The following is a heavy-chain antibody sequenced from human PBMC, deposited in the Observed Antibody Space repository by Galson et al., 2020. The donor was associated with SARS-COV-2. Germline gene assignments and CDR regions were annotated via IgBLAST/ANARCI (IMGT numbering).Heavy chain of an antibody. CDR1: GGSISSYY. Sequence: ASETLSLTCTVSGGSISSYYWSWIRQPPGKGLEWIGYIYYSGSTNYNPSLKSRVTISVDTSKNQFSLKLSSVTAADTAVYYCARVTEYYYGSGSYYLPKGFDPWGQGTLVTVSS. CDR2: IYYSGST. V-gene: IGHV4-59*01. D-gene: IGHD3-10*01. J-gene: IGHJ5*02. CDR3: ARVTEYYYGSGSYYLPKGFDP.